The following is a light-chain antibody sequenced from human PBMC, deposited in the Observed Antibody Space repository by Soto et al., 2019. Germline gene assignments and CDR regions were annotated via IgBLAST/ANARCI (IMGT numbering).Light chain of an antibody. CDR2: AAS. Sequence: EIVLTQSPGTLSLSPGERATLSCRASQSVGRNFLAWYQQKPGQAPRLLIHAASSRAADIPDRFSGSGSGTDFTLTITRLEPEDFAVYYCQQYATSPLTFVGGTKVEIK. CDR3: QQYATSPLT. V-gene: IGKV3-20*01. CDR1: QSVGRNF. J-gene: IGKJ4*01.